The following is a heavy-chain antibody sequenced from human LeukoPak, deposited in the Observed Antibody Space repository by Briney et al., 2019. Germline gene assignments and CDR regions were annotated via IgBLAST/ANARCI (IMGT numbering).Heavy chain of an antibody. CDR1: GFTFGTHA. CDR2: MNGRGDTT. J-gene: IGHJ4*02. Sequence: PGGSLRLSCAASGFTFGTHAMTWVRQAPGEGLEWVSGMNGRGDTTYYADSVKGRFTISRDNSKNTLFLQMNSLRAEDTAVYYCAKLAGIRGWYVYYFDYWGQGTLVTVS. D-gene: IGHD6-19*01. CDR3: AKLAGIRGWYVYYFDY. V-gene: IGHV3-23*01.